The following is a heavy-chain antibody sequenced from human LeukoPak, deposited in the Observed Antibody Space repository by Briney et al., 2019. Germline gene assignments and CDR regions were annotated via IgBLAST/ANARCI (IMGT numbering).Heavy chain of an antibody. CDR2: IIPMLGTA. J-gene: IGHJ5*02. Sequence: GASVKVSCKASGGTFSSYAISWVRQAPGQGLEWMGGIIPMLGTAHYAQKFRGRVTITADESTSTVYMDLSSLRSEDTAVHYCAMEGTIAPRAWGQGTLVTVSS. D-gene: IGHD6-6*01. CDR3: AMEGTIAPRA. CDR1: GGTFSSYA. V-gene: IGHV1-69*13.